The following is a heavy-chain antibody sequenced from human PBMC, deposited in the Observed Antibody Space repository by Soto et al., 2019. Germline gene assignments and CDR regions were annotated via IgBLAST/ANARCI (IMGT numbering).Heavy chain of an antibody. Sequence: QVQLQESGPGLVKPSETLSLTCTVSGGFVSSASYFWSWIRQPPGKEMEFIAYVYYTGTTEYSPSLKSRASISLDTSKNQSSLSLSSVTTADTAIYYCARMRFGEVPYLFDPWGQGILVTVS. CDR2: VYYTGTT. CDR1: GGFVSSASYF. CDR3: ARMRFGEVPYLFDP. D-gene: IGHD3-3*01. V-gene: IGHV4-61*01. J-gene: IGHJ5*02.